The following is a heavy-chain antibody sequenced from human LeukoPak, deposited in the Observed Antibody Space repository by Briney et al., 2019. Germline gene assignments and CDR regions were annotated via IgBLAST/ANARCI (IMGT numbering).Heavy chain of an antibody. Sequence: SQTLSLTCTVYGGSISSGSYYWSWIRQPAGKGLEWIGRIYTSGSTNYNPSLKSRVTISVDTSKNQFSLKLSSVTAADTAVYYCASSYYDILTGSNEDAFDIWGQGTMVTVSS. D-gene: IGHD3-9*01. CDR3: ASSYYDILTGSNEDAFDI. V-gene: IGHV4-61*02. CDR2: IYTSGST. J-gene: IGHJ3*02. CDR1: GGSISSGSYY.